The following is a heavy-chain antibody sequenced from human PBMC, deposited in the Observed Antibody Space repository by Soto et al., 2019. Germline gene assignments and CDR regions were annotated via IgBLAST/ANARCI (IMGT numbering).Heavy chain of an antibody. CDR2: IYPGDSDT. CDR3: ASTDIVVVPAGAPDAFDI. D-gene: IGHD2-2*01. V-gene: IGHV5-51*01. CDR1: GYSFTSYW. Sequence: GESLKISCKGSGYSFTSYWIGWVRQMPGKGLEWMGIIYPGDSDTRYSPSFQGQVTISADKSISTAYLQWSSLKASDTAMYYCASTDIVVVPAGAPDAFDIWGQGTMVTVXS. J-gene: IGHJ3*02.